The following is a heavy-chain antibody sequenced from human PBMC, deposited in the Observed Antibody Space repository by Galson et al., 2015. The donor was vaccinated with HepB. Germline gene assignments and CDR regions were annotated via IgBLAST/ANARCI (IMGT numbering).Heavy chain of an antibody. J-gene: IGHJ3*02. V-gene: IGHV1-46*01. Sequence: SVKVSCKASGYTFTSYYMHWVRQAPGQGLEWMGIINPSGGSTSYAQKFQGRVTMTRDTSTSTVYMELSSLRSEDTAVYYCARGPPRRDGYNRDAFDIWGQGTMVTVSS. D-gene: IGHD5-24*01. CDR2: INPSGGST. CDR1: GYTFTSYY. CDR3: ARGPPRRDGYNRDAFDI.